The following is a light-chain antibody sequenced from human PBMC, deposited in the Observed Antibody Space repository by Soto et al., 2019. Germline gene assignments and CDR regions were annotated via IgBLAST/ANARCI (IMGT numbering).Light chain of an antibody. V-gene: IGKV3-20*01. CDR2: GAS. CDR3: QQYGSSGT. CDR1: QSVSNNY. Sequence: IVLTQSPATLSLSPGERATLSCRASQSVSNNYLAWYQQKPGQAPRLLIYGASNRATGIPDRFSGSGSGTDFTLTISRLEPEDFAVYYWQQYGSSGTFGQGTKVDIK. J-gene: IGKJ1*01.